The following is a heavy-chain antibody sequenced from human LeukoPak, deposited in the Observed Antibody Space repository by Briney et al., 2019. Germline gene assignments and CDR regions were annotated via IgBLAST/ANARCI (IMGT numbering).Heavy chain of an antibody. CDR2: ISDSSRYI. V-gene: IGHV3-21*04. J-gene: IGHJ4*02. CDR3: ARGARPSGAGTKTTLDY. D-gene: IGHD1-7*01. CDR1: GFTFSSYS. Sequence: GGSLRLSCEASGFTFSSYSMNWVRQAPGKGLEWVSSISDSSRYIYYADSVKGRFTISRDNAKNSLYLQMNSLRAEDTAVYYCARGARPSGAGTKTTLDYWGQGTLVTVSS.